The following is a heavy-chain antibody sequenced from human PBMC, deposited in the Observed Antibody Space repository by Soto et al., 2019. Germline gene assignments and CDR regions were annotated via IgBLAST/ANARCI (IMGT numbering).Heavy chain of an antibody. V-gene: IGHV3-49*03. CDR3: TRKIAVAGTDWFDP. Sequence: GGSLSLSCTASGFTFGDYAMSWFRQAPGKGLEWVGFIRSKAYGGTTEYAASVKGRFTISRDDSKSIAYLQMNSLKTEDTAVYYCTRKIAVAGTDWFDPWGQGTLVTVSS. J-gene: IGHJ5*02. D-gene: IGHD6-19*01. CDR1: GFTFGDYA. CDR2: IRSKAYGGTT.